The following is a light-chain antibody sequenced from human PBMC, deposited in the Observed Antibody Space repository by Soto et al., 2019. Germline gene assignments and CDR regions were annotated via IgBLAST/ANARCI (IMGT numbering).Light chain of an antibody. Sequence: EIVMTQSPGTLSVSPGERATLSCRASQNINTGLAWYQQKPGQAPRLLMFDASTRATGVPPRFSGSGSGTEFTLTISSLQSEDFAVYYCQQYFSWPPKTFGQGTYLEIK. J-gene: IGKJ2*01. CDR3: QQYFSWPPKT. CDR2: DAS. CDR1: QNINTG. V-gene: IGKV3-15*01.